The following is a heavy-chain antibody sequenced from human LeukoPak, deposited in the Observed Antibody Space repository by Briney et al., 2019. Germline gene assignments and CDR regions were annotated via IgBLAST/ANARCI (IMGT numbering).Heavy chain of an antibody. V-gene: IGHV4-39*01. D-gene: IGHD6-13*01. CDR1: GGSISSSSYY. CDR3: ARQGGYSTSWYGVDY. CDR2: IYYSGST. Sequence: PSETLSLTYTVSGGSISSSSYYWGWIRQPPGKGLEWIGRIYYSGSTYYNPSLKSRVTISVDTSKNQFSLKLSSVTAADTAVYYCARQGGYSTSWYGVDYWGQGTLVTVSS. J-gene: IGHJ4*02.